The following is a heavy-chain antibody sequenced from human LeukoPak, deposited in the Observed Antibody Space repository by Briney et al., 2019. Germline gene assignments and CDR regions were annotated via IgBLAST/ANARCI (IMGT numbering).Heavy chain of an antibody. CDR1: GFTFSSYW. J-gene: IGHJ4*02. CDR2: IKQDGSEK. Sequence: PGGSLRLSCPASGFTFSSYWMNWVRQAPGKGLEWVSNIKQDGSEKYYVDSVKGRFTISRDNAKNSLYLQMNSLRAEDTAVYYCARVRVGATTDYFDYWGQGTLVTVSS. V-gene: IGHV3-7*01. CDR3: ARVRVGATTDYFDY. D-gene: IGHD1-26*01.